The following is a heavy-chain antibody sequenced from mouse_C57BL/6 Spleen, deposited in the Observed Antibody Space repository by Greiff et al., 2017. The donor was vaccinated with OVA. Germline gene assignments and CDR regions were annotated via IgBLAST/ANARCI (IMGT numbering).Heavy chain of an antibody. CDR3: ARGIYDYDGDYFDY. V-gene: IGHV1-76*01. Sequence: LVESGAELVRPGASVKLSCKASGYTFTDYYINWVKQRPGQGLEWIARIYPGSGNTYYNEKFKGKATLTAEKSSSTAYMQLSSLTSEDSAVYFCARGIYDYDGDYFDYWGQGTTLTVSS. D-gene: IGHD2-4*01. CDR2: IYPGSGNT. J-gene: IGHJ2*01. CDR1: GYTFTDYY.